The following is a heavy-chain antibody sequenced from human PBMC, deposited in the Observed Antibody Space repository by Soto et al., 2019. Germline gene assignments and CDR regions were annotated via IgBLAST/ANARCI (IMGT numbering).Heavy chain of an antibody. CDR1: GYTFTSYY. CDR3: ARFAAPDILTGYYSDY. J-gene: IGHJ4*02. Sequence: ASVKVSCKASGYTFTSYYMHWVRQAPGQGLEWMGIINPSGGSTSYAQKFQGRVTMTRDTSTSTVYMGLSSLRSEDTAVYYCARFAAPDILTGYYSDYWGQGTLVTVSS. D-gene: IGHD3-9*01. CDR2: INPSGGST. V-gene: IGHV1-46*01.